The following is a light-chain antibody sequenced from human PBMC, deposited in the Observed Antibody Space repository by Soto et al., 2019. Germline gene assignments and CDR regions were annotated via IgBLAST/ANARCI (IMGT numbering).Light chain of an antibody. CDR2: AAS. J-gene: IGKJ1*01. CDR3: QQYYSTPWT. CDR1: QGIRND. V-gene: IGKV1-17*01. Sequence: DIQMTQSPSTLSASVGDRVTITCRASQGIRNDLGWYQQKPGKAPKRLIYAASSLQSGVPSRFSGSGSGTDFTLTISSLQTEDVAVYYCQQYYSTPWTFGQGTKVDIK.